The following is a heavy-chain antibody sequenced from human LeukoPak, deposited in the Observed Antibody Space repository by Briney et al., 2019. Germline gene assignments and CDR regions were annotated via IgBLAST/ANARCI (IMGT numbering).Heavy chain of an antibody. D-gene: IGHD3-16*01. Sequence: PSQTLSLTCTVSGGSISSGSYYWSWIRQHPGKGLEWLGYIYYSGSTYYNPSLKSRVTISVDTSKNQFSLNLSSVTAADTAVYYCTRVRLQVITPLRGAFAIWGQGTMVTVFS. J-gene: IGHJ3*02. CDR2: IYYSGST. V-gene: IGHV4-31*03. CDR1: GGSISSGSYY. CDR3: TRVRLQVITPLRGAFAI.